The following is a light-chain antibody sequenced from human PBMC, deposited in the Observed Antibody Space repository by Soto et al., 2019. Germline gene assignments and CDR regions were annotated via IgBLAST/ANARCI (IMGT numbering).Light chain of an antibody. V-gene: IGLV2-14*01. CDR1: SSDVGGYNF. CDR3: SSYTSGSTYYV. CDR2: DVS. Sequence: QSALTQPASVSGSPGQSITISCTGTSSDVGGYNFVSWYQQYPGQAPKVLIYDVSNRPSGVSNRFSGSKSSNTASLTISGLQAEDEADYYCSSYTSGSTYYVFGTGTKVTVL. J-gene: IGLJ1*01.